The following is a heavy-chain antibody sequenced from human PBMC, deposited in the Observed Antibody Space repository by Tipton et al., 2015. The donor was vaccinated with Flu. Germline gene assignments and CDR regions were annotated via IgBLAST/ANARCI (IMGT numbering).Heavy chain of an antibody. Sequence: SLRLSCTAPGFTFSRYAMSWVRQAPGKGLEWVSAIGGGGATTYFADSVKGRFTISRDNIRDTLYLQMNSLRAEDTAIYYCARVIPEFVAGLSYWGQGTQVSVSS. J-gene: IGHJ4*02. CDR2: IGGGGATT. CDR1: GFTFSRYA. CDR3: ARVIPEFVAGLSY. V-gene: IGHV3-23*01. D-gene: IGHD6-19*01.